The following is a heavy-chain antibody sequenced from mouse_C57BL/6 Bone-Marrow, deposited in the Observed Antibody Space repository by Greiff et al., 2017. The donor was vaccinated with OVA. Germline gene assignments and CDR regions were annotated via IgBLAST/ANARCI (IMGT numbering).Heavy chain of an antibody. D-gene: IGHD4-1*01. V-gene: IGHV1-81*01. Sequence: LQESGAELARPGASVKLSCKASGYTLTSYGISWVKQRTGQGLEWIGGIYPRSGNTYYNEKFKGKATLTADKSSSTAYMELRSLTSEDSAVYFCALTQYFDVWGTGTTVTVSS. CDR1: GYTLTSYG. CDR3: ALTQYFDV. J-gene: IGHJ1*03. CDR2: IYPRSGNT.